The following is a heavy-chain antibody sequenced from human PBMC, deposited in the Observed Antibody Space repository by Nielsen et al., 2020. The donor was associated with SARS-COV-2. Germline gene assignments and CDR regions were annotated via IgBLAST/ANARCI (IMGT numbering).Heavy chain of an antibody. CDR3: ARGDYYDSSGYYYAPLGY. V-gene: IGHV1-2*04. CDR2: INPNSGGT. D-gene: IGHD3-22*01. J-gene: IGHJ4*02. Sequence: WVRQAPGQGLEWMGWINPNSGGTNYAQKFQGWVTMTRDTSISTAYMELSRLRSDDTAVYYCARGDYYDSSGYYYAPLGYWGQGTLVTVSS.